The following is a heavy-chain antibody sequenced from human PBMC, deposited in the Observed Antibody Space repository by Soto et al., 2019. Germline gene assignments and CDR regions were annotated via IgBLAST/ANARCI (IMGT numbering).Heavy chain of an antibody. CDR3: ARDPPGYYDSSGYSYFDY. CDR2: ISAYNGNT. J-gene: IGHJ4*02. Sequence: ASVKVACKTSGGTFSSYAISWVRQAPGQGLEWMGWISAYNGNTNYAQKLQGRVTMTTDTSTSTAYMELRSLRSDDTAVYYCARDPPGYYDSSGYSYFDYWGQGTLVTVSS. CDR1: GGTFSSYA. V-gene: IGHV1-18*01. D-gene: IGHD3-22*01.